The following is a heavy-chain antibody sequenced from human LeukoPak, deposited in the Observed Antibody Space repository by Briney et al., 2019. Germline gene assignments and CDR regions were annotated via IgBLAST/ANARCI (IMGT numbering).Heavy chain of an antibody. CDR1: GYSISSGYY. V-gene: IGHV4-38-2*02. Sequence: SETLSLTCAVSGYSISSGYYWGWIRQPPGKGLEWIGSIYHGGSTYYNPSLKSRVTISVDTSKNQFSLKLSSVTAADTAVYYCARDLIDYGDYGRDYYYYYGMDVWGKGTTVTVSS. D-gene: IGHD4-17*01. CDR3: ARDLIDYGDYGRDYYYYYGMDV. CDR2: IYHGGST. J-gene: IGHJ6*04.